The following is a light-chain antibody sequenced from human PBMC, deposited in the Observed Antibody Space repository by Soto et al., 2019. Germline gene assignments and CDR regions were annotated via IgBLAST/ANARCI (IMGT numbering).Light chain of an antibody. CDR3: QQYNHWPPLT. J-gene: IGKJ4*01. Sequence: EIVMTQSPATLSVSPGERATLSCRASQSVGRNLAWYQQKPGQAPRLLIYGASTMATGIPARFSGSGSGTEFTLTISSLQYEDFAIYSCQQYNHWPPLTFGGGTKVEIK. CDR2: GAS. CDR1: QSVGRN. V-gene: IGKV3-15*01.